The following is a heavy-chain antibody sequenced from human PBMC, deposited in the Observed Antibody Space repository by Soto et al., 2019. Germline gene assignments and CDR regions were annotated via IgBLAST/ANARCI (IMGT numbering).Heavy chain of an antibody. V-gene: IGHV1-3*01. CDR3: ARDGERSYWFDP. J-gene: IGHJ5*02. Sequence: ASVKVSCKASGYSFANFVMHWVRQAPGQGLEWMGWINGGNGNTRYAQKFQGRVTMTRDTSASTAYMELTSLRSEDTAVYYCARDGERSYWFDPRAQGTLVTVSS. D-gene: IGHD2-21*01. CDR1: GYSFANFV. CDR2: INGGNGNT.